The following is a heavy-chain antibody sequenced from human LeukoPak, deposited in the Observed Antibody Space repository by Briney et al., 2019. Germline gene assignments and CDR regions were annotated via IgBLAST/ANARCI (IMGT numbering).Heavy chain of an antibody. CDR3: ASHPNIMVRGVTPSYYFDY. CDR1: GFTFSSYA. V-gene: IGHV3-30-3*01. Sequence: PGGSLRLSCAASGFTFSSYAMHWVRQAPGKGLEWVAVISYDGSNKYYADSVKGRFTISRDNSKNTLYLQMNSLRAEDTAVYYCASHPNIMVRGVTPSYYFDYWGQGTLVTVSS. D-gene: IGHD3-10*01. J-gene: IGHJ4*02. CDR2: ISYDGSNK.